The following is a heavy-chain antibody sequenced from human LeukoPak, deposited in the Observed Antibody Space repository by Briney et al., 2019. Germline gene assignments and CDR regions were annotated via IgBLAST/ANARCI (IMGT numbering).Heavy chain of an antibody. J-gene: IGHJ4*02. CDR3: ARGGSSGYYYFMPLDY. D-gene: IGHD3-22*01. CDR2: IYYSGST. V-gene: IGHV4-59*01. Sequence: SETLSLTCTVSGGSISSYYWSWIRQPPRKGLEWIGYIYYSGSTNYNPSLTSRVTISVDTSENQFSLKLSSGTAADTAVYYCARGGSSGYYYFMPLDYWGQGTLVTVSS. CDR1: GGSISSYY.